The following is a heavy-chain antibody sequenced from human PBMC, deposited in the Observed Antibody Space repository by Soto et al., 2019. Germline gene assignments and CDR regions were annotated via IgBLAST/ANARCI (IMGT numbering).Heavy chain of an antibody. D-gene: IGHD1-26*01. CDR3: ARDKVGAIDY. CDR1: GYTFTNYY. Sequence: ASVKVSFKASGYTFTNYYMHWVRQAPGQGLEWMGIINSGGGSATYAQKFLGRVTLTRNTSISTAYMELSSLRSEDTAVYYCARDKVGAIDYWGQGTLVTV. V-gene: IGHV1-46*01. CDR2: INSGGGSA. J-gene: IGHJ4*02.